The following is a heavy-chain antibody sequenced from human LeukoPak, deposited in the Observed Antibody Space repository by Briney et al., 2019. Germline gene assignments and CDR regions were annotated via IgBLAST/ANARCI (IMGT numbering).Heavy chain of an antibody. CDR1: GGSTSISSYY. V-gene: IGHV4-39*01. CDR3: ARQGSSLLFVY. Sequence: PSETLSLTCIVSGGSTSISSYYWGWIRQPPGKGLEWIGSFYYSGSTYYNPSLKRRVTISVDASKNQFSLKLSSVTAADTAVYYCARQGSSLLFVYWGQGTLVPVSS. D-gene: IGHD1-26*01. CDR2: FYYSGST. J-gene: IGHJ4*02.